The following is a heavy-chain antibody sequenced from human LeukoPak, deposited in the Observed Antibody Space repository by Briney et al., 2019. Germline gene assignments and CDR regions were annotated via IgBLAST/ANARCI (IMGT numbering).Heavy chain of an antibody. CDR1: VYTFTSYG. CDR2: ISAYNGNT. J-gene: IGHJ3*02. V-gene: IGHV1-18*01. CDR3: ARNYGSYLAFDI. Sequence: ASVNVSCKASVYTFTSYGISWVRQAPGQGLEWMGWISAYNGNTNYPQKLQGRVTMTTDTSTSTAYMELRSLRSDDTAVYYCARNYGSYLAFDIWGQGTMVTVSS. D-gene: IGHD1-26*01.